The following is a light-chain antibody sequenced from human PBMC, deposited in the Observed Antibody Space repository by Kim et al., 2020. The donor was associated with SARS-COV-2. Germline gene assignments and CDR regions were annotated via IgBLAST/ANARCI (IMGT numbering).Light chain of an antibody. CDR1: NMGSKN. V-gene: IGLV3-21*04. CDR2: YDY. J-gene: IGLJ3*02. CDR3: QVWDTGSYHVV. Sequence: PGETGWFTRGGNNMGSKNVNWYQQKPGQAPLLVIYYDYSRPSGIPERFSASNSVNTATLTISSVEAGDEADYYCQVWDTGSYHVVFGGGTQLTVL.